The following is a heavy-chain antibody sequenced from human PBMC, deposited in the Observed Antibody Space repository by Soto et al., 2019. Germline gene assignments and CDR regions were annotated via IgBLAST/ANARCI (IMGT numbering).Heavy chain of an antibody. D-gene: IGHD3-16*01. CDR3: AKGNYFWGGYMDV. CDR1: GFTFSSYG. Sequence: SLRLSCAASGFTFSSYGMHWVRQAPGKGLEWVAVISYDGSNKYYADSVKGRFTISRDNSKNTLYLQMNSLRAEDTAVYYCAKGNYFWGGYMDVWGKGTTVTVSS. J-gene: IGHJ6*03. V-gene: IGHV3-30*18. CDR2: ISYDGSNK.